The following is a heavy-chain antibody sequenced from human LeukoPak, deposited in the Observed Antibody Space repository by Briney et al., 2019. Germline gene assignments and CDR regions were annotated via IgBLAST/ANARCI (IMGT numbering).Heavy chain of an antibody. J-gene: IGHJ4*02. CDR1: GFTFSDYY. V-gene: IGHV3-11*01. CDR2: ISSSGNTI. CDR3: ARGLSTVTTLYYFDY. D-gene: IGHD4-17*01. Sequence: GGSLRLSCAASGFTFSDYYMNWIRQAPGKGLEWVSYISSSGNTIYYADSVKGRFTISRDNAKNSLYLQMNSLRAEDTAVYYCARGLSTVTTLYYFDYWGQGTLVTVSS.